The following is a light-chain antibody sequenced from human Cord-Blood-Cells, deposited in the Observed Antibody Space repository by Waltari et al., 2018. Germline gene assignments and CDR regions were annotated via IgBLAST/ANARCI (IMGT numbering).Light chain of an antibody. J-gene: IGKJ1*01. CDR3: QQYNSYVT. CDR1: QSVSSN. V-gene: IGKV3-15*01. Sequence: LSCRASQSVSSNLAWYQQKPGQAPRLLIYGASTRATGIPARFSGSGSGTEFTLTISSLQPDDFATYYCQQYNSYVTFGQGTKVEIK. CDR2: GAS.